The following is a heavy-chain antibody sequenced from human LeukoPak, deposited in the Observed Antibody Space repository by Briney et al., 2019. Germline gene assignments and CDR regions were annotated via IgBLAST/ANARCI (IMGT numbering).Heavy chain of an antibody. CDR3: ARDLGQYYDTSDNWFDP. Sequence: GGSLRLSCAASGFTFSDYYMSWIRQAPGKGLEWISYISLSGNTINYADSVKGRFTISRDNAKNTLNLQMNSLRAEDTAVYYCARDLGQYYDTSDNWFDPWGQGTLVTVSS. CDR2: ISLSGNTI. CDR1: GFTFSDYY. V-gene: IGHV3-11*04. J-gene: IGHJ5*02. D-gene: IGHD3-22*01.